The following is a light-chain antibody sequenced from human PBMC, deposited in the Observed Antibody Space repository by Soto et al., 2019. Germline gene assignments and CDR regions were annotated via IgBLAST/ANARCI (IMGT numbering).Light chain of an antibody. CDR1: QSLLDL. Sequence: IALTPSPAILSLSTGERATLCCRSSQSLLDLLAWYQRKLGLAPGLLICYAYNRATGIAPRFSGSGAGTDFTLTISSLEPEDSAVYYCQQRHMWPITFGQGTRLEIK. CDR3: QQRHMWPIT. V-gene: IGKV3-11*01. J-gene: IGKJ5*01. CDR2: YAY.